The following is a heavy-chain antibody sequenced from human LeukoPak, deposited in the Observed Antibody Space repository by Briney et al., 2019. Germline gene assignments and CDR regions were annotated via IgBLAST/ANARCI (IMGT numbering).Heavy chain of an antibody. CDR1: GGSISSYY. V-gene: IGHV4-59*01. D-gene: IGHD6-13*01. CDR3: ARLLAAAGTGWFDP. J-gene: IGHJ5*02. Sequence: SETLSLTCTVSGGSISSYYWSWIRQPPGKGLEWIGYIYYSGSTNYNPSLKSRVTISVDTSKNQFSLKLSSVTAADTAVYYCARLLAAAGTGWFDPWGQGTQVTVSS. CDR2: IYYSGST.